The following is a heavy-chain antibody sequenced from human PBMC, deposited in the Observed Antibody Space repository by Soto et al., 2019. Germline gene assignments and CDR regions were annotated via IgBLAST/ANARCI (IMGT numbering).Heavy chain of an antibody. J-gene: IGHJ6*02. CDR2: IYYSGGT. D-gene: IGHD1-20*01. V-gene: IGHV4-30-4*02. Sequence: SETLSLTCTVSGGSVSSGDYYWSWIRQPPGKGLEWIGYIYYSGGTYYSPSLKSRITISVDTSKNQFSLKLSSVTAADTAVYYCARYKSNYYYGMDVRGQGTTVTVSS. CDR1: GGSVSSGDYY. CDR3: ARYKSNYYYGMDV.